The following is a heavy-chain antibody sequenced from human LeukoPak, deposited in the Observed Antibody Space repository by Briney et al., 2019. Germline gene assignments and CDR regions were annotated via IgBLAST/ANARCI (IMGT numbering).Heavy chain of an antibody. CDR3: ARDETGGCFEN. CDR1: GFIFSHHW. D-gene: IGHD3-10*01. J-gene: IGHJ4*02. CDR2: INLDGSKK. V-gene: IGHV3-7*01. Sequence: TGGSLRLSCVTSGFIFSHHWMSWVRQAPGKGLEWVANINLDGSKKYYVDSVKGRFTISRDNAQRSLYLQMNSLRVEDTAIYYCARDETGGCFENWGQGTLVTVSS.